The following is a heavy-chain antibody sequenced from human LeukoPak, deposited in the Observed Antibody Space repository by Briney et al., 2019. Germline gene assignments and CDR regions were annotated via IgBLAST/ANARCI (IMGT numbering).Heavy chain of an antibody. CDR2: ISGDSKYI. D-gene: IGHD4-17*01. CDR3: ARDDGDYVSDY. J-gene: IGHJ4*02. V-gene: IGHV3-21*01. CDR1: GFTFSRYT. Sequence: GGSLRLSCAGSGFTFSRYTFNWVRQAPGRGLEWVSAISGDSKYIYYTDSVKGRFTISRDNAKNSLYLQMNSLGAEDTAVYYCARDDGDYVSDYWGQGTLVTVSS.